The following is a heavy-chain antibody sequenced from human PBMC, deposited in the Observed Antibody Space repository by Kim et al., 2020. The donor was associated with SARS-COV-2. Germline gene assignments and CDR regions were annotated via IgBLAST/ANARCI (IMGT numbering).Heavy chain of an antibody. D-gene: IGHD6-19*01. Sequence: GGSLILSCAASGFTFSTYGLHWVRQAPGKGLEWVAIISYDGNKGYYVDSVKGRFTISRDNSKNTLFPQMDSLRGEDTAVYYCARDQWRPGYSFGMDVWGQGTTVTVSS. CDR2: ISYDGNKG. CDR1: GFTFSTYG. V-gene: IGHV3-30*04. CDR3: ARDQWRPGYSFGMDV. J-gene: IGHJ6*02.